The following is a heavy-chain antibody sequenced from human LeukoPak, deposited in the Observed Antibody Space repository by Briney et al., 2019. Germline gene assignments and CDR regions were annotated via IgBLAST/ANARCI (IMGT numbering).Heavy chain of an antibody. CDR1: GGSISSYY. CDR3: ARGGRGYSYGYGLY. CDR2: IYYSGST. D-gene: IGHD5-18*01. Sequence: SETLSLTCTVSGGSISSYYWSWIRQPPGKGLEWIGYIYYSGSTNYNPSLKGRVTISVDTSKNQFSLKLSSVTAADTAVYYCARGGRGYSYGYGLYWGQGTLVTVSS. V-gene: IGHV4-59*01. J-gene: IGHJ4*02.